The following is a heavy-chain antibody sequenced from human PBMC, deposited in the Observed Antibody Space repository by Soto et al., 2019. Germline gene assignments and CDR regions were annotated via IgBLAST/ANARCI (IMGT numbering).Heavy chain of an antibody. Sequence: GSLRLSCAASGFKFSSYAMSWVRQAPGKGLEWVSLISATGGGTYYADSVKGRFTIPRDNSDNTLYLQVHSLRAEDTAVYYCAKDRRAGGNSAFYFDFWGQGAQVTVSS. CDR1: GFKFSSYA. CDR3: AKDRRAGGNSAFYFDF. J-gene: IGHJ5*01. CDR2: ISATGGGT. D-gene: IGHD3-16*01. V-gene: IGHV3-23*01.